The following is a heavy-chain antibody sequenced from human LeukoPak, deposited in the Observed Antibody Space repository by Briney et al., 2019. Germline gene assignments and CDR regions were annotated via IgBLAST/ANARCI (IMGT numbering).Heavy chain of an antibody. D-gene: IGHD3-22*01. CDR3: AKSTYYYDTFVNAFDI. V-gene: IGHV4-39*07. CDR1: GGSITSSSLY. Sequence: SETLSLTCTVSGGSITSSSLYWGWIRQPPGKGLEWIGSIYYSGSTYSNPSLKSRVTISVDTSKNQFSLKLNSVTAADTAVYYCAKSTYYYDTFVNAFDIWGQGTVVTVS. CDR2: IYYSGST. J-gene: IGHJ3*02.